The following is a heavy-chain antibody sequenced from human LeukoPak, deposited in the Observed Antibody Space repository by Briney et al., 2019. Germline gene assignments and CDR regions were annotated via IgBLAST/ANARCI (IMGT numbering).Heavy chain of an antibody. J-gene: IGHJ4*02. CDR3: ARSGPYYDILTGYYSDY. Sequence: PSETLSLTCTVSGGSISSGSYYWSWIRQPAGKGLEWIGRIYTSGSTNYNPSLKSRVTISVDTSKNQFSLKLSSVTAADTAVYYCARSGPYYDILTGYYSDYWGQGTLVTVSS. V-gene: IGHV4-61*02. CDR1: GGSISSGSYY. CDR2: IYTSGST. D-gene: IGHD3-9*01.